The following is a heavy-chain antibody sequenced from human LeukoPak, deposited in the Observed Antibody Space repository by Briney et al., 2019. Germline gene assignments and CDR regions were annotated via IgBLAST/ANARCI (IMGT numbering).Heavy chain of an antibody. Sequence: SETLSLTCTVSGGSISGYYWSWIRQPPGKGLEWIGYIYYSGYTNYNPSLRSRVTISVDTSKNQFSLKLSSVTAADTAVYYCARYTYNSTSYYFDYWGQGTVVTVSS. CDR1: GGSISGYY. J-gene: IGHJ4*02. D-gene: IGHD6-13*01. V-gene: IGHV4-59*01. CDR3: ARYTYNSTSYYFDY. CDR2: IYYSGYT.